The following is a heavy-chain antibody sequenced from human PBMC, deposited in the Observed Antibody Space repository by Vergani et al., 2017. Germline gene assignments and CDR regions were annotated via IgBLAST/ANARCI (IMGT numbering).Heavy chain of an antibody. D-gene: IGHD3-16*01. CDR3: ARVGGLGSHNKDYYYYGMDV. CDR2: INPNTGGT. Sequence: QVQLVQSGAEVWKPGASVKVSCKASGYTFTDFYMHWVRQAPGQGLEWMGWINPNTGGTNYALKFQGRVTMTRDTSSSTAYMELSRLRSDDTAVYSCARVGGLGSHNKDYYYYGMDVWGQGTTVTVSS. J-gene: IGHJ6*02. CDR1: GYTFTDFY. V-gene: IGHV1-2*02.